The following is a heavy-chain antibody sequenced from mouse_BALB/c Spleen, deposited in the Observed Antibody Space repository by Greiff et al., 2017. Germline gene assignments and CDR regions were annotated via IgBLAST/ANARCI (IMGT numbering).Heavy chain of an antibody. CDR1: GDSITSGY. D-gene: IGHD1-2*01. V-gene: IGHV3-8*02. J-gene: IGHJ4*01. Sequence: EVMLVESGPSLVKPSQTLSLTCSVTGDSITSGYWNWIRKFPGNKLEYMGYISYSGSTYYNPSLKSRISITRDTSKNQYYLQLNSVTTEDTATYYCARFAITTATGAMDYWGQGTSVTVSS. CDR2: ISYSGST. CDR3: ARFAITTATGAMDY.